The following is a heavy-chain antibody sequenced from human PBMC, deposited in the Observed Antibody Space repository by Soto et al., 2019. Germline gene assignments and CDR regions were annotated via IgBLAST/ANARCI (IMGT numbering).Heavy chain of an antibody. Sequence: PGGSLRLSCAASGFTFSSYGMHWVRQAPGKGLEWVAVIWYDGSNKYHADAVKGRLTISRENSKNTLYLQMNSLRAEDTAVYYCARDSGYSYGYEYFQHWGQGTLVTVSS. CDR3: ARDSGYSYGYEYFQH. CDR1: GFTFSSYG. CDR2: IWYDGSNK. D-gene: IGHD5-18*01. J-gene: IGHJ1*01. V-gene: IGHV3-33*01.